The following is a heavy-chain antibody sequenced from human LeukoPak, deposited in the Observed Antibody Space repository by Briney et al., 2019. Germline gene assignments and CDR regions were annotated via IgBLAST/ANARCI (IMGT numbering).Heavy chain of an antibody. CDR3: ARERIVVVPAAPDYYYYYGMDA. CDR2: ISAYNGNT. V-gene: IGHV1-18*01. J-gene: IGHJ6*02. D-gene: IGHD2-2*01. CDR1: GYTFTSYG. Sequence: GSSVKVSCKASGYTFTSYGISWVRQAPGQGLEWMGWISAYNGNTNYAQKLQGRVTMTTDTSTSTAYMELRSLRSDDTAVYYCARERIVVVPAAPDYYYYYGMDAWGQGTTVTVSS.